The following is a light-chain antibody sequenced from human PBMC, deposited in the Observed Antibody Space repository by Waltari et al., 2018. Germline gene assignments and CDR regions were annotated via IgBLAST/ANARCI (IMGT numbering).Light chain of an antibody. Sequence: QSALTQPASVSGSPGQSITFSCTGAFSDVGAYDYVSWYQQLPGRAPKLLIYVVSHRPPGGSDRLSGSKSGNTASLTISGLQPEDEADYYCSSYTTRGTWVFGGGTKLTVL. CDR2: VVS. J-gene: IGLJ3*02. V-gene: IGLV2-14*03. CDR3: SSYTTRGTWV. CDR1: FSDVGAYDY.